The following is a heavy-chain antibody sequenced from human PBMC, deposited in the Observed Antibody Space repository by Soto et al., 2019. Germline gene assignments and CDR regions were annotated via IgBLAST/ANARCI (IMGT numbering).Heavy chain of an antibody. CDR2: ISDDGSNK. CDR1: GFTFSSYG. CDR3: AKDLLRDYYYYYGMDV. Sequence: GVSLRLSCAASGFTFSSYGMHWVRQAPGKGRQWVAVISDDGSNKYYADSVKGRFTMSRDNSKNTLYLQINRLRAEHTAVYYCAKDLLRDYYYYYGMDVWGHGPTVTVSS. V-gene: IGHV3-30*18. J-gene: IGHJ6*02.